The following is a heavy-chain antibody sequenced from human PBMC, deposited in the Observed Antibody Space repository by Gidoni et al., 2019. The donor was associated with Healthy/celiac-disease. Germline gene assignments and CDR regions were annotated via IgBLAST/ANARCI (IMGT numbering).Heavy chain of an antibody. J-gene: IGHJ6*02. V-gene: IGHV1-69*04. CDR3: ARIGYCSSTSCYGEIPPKLGYYGMDV. CDR2: IIPILGIA. D-gene: IGHD2-2*03. CDR1: GGTFSSYA. Sequence: QVQLVQSGAEVKKPGSSVKVSCKASGGTFSSYAISWVPQAPGQGLEWMGRIIPILGIANYEQKFQGRVTITADKSTSTAYMELSSLRSEDTAVYYCARIGYCSSTSCYGEIPPKLGYYGMDVWGQGTTVTVSS.